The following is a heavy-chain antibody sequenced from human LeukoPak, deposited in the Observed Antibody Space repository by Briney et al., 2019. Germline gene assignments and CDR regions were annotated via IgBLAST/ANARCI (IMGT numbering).Heavy chain of an antibody. V-gene: IGHV1-18*01. Sequence: GASVKVSCNASGYTFTSYGISWVRQAPGQGLEWMGWISAYNGNTNYAQKLQGRVTMTRDTSISTAYMELSRLRSDDTAVYYCARGGVTYCSSTSCYSEGVDYWGQGTLVTVSS. CDR1: GYTFTSYG. CDR3: ARGGVTYCSSTSCYSEGVDY. J-gene: IGHJ4*02. CDR2: ISAYNGNT. D-gene: IGHD2-2*02.